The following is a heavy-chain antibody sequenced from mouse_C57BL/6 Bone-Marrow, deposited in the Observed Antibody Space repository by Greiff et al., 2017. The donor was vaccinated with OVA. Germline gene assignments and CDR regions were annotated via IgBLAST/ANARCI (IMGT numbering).Heavy chain of an antibody. CDR1: GFSLTSYA. J-gene: IGHJ4*01. CDR2: IWTGGGT. Sequence: VQLQQSGPGLVAPSQSLSITCTVSGFSLTSYAISWVRQPPGKGLEWLGVIWTGGGTNYNSALKSRLSISKDNSKSQVFLKMNSLQTDDTARYYGARNYYGSRPDAMDYWGQGTSVTVSS. D-gene: IGHD1-1*01. CDR3: ARNYYGSRPDAMDY. V-gene: IGHV2-9-1*01.